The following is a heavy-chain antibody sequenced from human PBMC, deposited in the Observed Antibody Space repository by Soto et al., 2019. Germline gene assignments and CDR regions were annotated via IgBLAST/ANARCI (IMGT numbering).Heavy chain of an antibody. CDR1: GFTFSSYD. V-gene: IGHV3-13*01. J-gene: IGHJ6*02. CDR2: IGTAGDT. Sequence: EVQLVESGGGLVQPGGSLRLSCAASGFTFSSYDMHWVRQATGKGLEWVSAIGTAGDTYYPGSVKGRFTISRENAKNSLYLQMNSLRAEDTAVYYCARDWKRNWNYGTRREYYYGMDVWGQGTTVTVSS. CDR3: ARDWKRNWNYGTRREYYYGMDV. D-gene: IGHD1-7*01.